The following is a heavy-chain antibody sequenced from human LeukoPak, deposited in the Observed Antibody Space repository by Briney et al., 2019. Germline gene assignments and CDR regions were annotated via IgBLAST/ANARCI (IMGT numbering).Heavy chain of an antibody. J-gene: IGHJ4*02. D-gene: IGHD1-26*01. CDR1: GYTFTNYY. Sequence: GASVKVSCKASGYTFTNYYMHWVRQAPGQGLEWMGIINPSGGITNYAQKFQGRVTMTRDMSTSTVYTELSSLRSEDTAVYYCARVSVGATMLAYFDYWGQGTLVTVSS. CDR3: ARVSVGATMLAYFDY. CDR2: INPSGGIT. V-gene: IGHV1-46*01.